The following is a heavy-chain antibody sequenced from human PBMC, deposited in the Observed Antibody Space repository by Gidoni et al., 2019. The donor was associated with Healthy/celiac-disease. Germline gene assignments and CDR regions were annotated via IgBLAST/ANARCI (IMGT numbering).Heavy chain of an antibody. V-gene: IGHV3-23*01. J-gene: IGHJ3*02. Sequence: EVQLLESGGGLVQPGGSLRLSCAASGFSFSSDAMSWVRQAPGKGLECVSAISGSGGSTYYADSVKGRFTISRDNSKNTLYLQMNSLRAEDTAVYYCAKVGQQLTLVAFDIWGQGTMVTVSS. D-gene: IGHD6-13*01. CDR2: ISGSGGST. CDR1: GFSFSSDA. CDR3: AKVGQQLTLVAFDI.